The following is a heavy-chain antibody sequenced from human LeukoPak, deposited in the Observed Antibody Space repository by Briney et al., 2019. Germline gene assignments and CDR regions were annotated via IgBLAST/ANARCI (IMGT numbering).Heavy chain of an antibody. CDR3: AREYYYDLWSGYYSLDYYYYGMDV. D-gene: IGHD3-3*01. V-gene: IGHV1-18*01. CDR2: ISAYNGNT. J-gene: IGHJ6*02. CDR1: GGTFSSYA. Sequence: ASVKVSCKASGGTFSSYAISWVRQAPGQGLEWMGWISAYNGNTNYAQKLQGRVTMTTDTSTSTAYMELRSLRSDDTAVYYCAREYYYDLWSGYYSLDYYYYGMDVWGQGTTVTVSS.